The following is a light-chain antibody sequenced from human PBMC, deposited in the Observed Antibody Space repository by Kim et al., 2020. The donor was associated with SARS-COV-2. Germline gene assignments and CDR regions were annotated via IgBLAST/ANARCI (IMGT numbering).Light chain of an antibody. CDR1: SLRSYY. V-gene: IGLV3-19*01. CDR2: GKN. J-gene: IGLJ2*01. Sequence: SSELTQYPAVSVALGQTVRITCQGDSLRSYYASWYQQKPGQAPVLVIYGKNNRPSGIPDRFSGSSSGNTASLTITGAQAEDEADYYCNSRDSSGNHVVFGGGTQLTVL. CDR3: NSRDSSGNHVV.